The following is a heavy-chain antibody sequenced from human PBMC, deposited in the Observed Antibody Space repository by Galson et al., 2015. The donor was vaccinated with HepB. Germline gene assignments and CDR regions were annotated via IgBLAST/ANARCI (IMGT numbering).Heavy chain of an antibody. D-gene: IGHD2-21*02. CDR3: ARDSDSDGPIDY. CDR2: IIPILGIA. CDR1: GGTFSSYA. V-gene: IGHV1-69*04. J-gene: IGHJ4*02. Sequence: SVKVSCKASGGTFSSYAISWVRQAPGQGLEWMGRIIPILGIANYAQKFQGRVTITADKSTSTAYMELSSLRSEDTAVYYCARDSDSDGPIDYWGQGTLVTVSS.